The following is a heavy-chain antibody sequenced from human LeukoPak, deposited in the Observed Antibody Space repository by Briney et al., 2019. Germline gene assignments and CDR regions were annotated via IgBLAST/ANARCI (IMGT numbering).Heavy chain of an antibody. CDR2: IESKTDGGTT. Sequence: GGSLRLSCAASGFTFSNAWMSWVRQAPGKGLEWVGRIESKTDGGTTDYAAPVKGRFTISRDDSKNTLYLQMNSLKTEDTAVYYCTTQYYGSGSYYGGYFDYWGQGTLVTVSS. V-gene: IGHV3-15*04. J-gene: IGHJ4*02. D-gene: IGHD3-10*01. CDR3: TTQYYGSGSYYGGYFDY. CDR1: GFTFSNAW.